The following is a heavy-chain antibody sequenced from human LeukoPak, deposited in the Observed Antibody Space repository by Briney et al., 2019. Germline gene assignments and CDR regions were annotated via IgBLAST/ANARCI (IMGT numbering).Heavy chain of an antibody. CDR3: ARGPLSDY. CDR1: GGSFSGYY. CDR2: INHSGST. V-gene: IGHV4-34*01. Sequence: SETLSLTCAVYGGSFSGYYWSWIRQPPGKGLEWIGEINHSGSTNYNPSLKSRVTISVDTSKNQFSLKLSSVTAADTAVYYCARGPLSDYWGQGTLVTVSS. D-gene: IGHD2/OR15-2a*01. J-gene: IGHJ4*02.